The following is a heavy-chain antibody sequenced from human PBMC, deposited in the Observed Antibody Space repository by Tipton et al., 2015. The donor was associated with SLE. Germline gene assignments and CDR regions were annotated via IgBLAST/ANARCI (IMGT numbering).Heavy chain of an antibody. J-gene: IGHJ6*03. CDR3: ARHPVAGSAYYMDV. CDR1: GYIFSTYG. Sequence: QVQLVQSGAEVKKPGASVKVSCRASGYIFSTYGISWVRQAPGQGLEWMGWINPYNDNTDYVELLQGRVTMTTDTSTGTAYMELTSLNSDDTAIYYCARHPVAGSAYYMDVWGTGTTVTVSS. V-gene: IGHV1-18*01. D-gene: IGHD5-12*01. CDR2: INPYNDNT.